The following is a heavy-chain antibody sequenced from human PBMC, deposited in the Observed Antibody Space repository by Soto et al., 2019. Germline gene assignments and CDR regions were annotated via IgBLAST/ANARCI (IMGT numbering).Heavy chain of an antibody. V-gene: IGHV3-53*01. D-gene: IGHD1-1*01. J-gene: IGHJ3*01. CDR1: GLTISGKKY. Sequence: SLRLSCAAFGLTISGKKYVAWVRQAPGKGLEWVSALYDVDGSFYADSVKGRFTTSSDSSKTTVYLQMNDLRPDDTAVYYCATWHEREHAYDVWGQGTTVTVSS. CDR3: ATWHEREHAYDV. CDR2: LYDVDGS.